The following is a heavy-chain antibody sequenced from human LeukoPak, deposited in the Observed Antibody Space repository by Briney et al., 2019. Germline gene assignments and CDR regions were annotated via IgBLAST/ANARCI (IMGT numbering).Heavy chain of an antibody. V-gene: IGHV1-69*05. CDR2: IIPIFGTA. J-gene: IGHJ4*02. CDR1: GGTFSSYA. CDR3: ARAPNWNAGLFDY. Sequence: ASVKDSCMASGGTFSSYAISWVRQAPGQGLEWMGGIIPIFGTANYAQKFQGRVTITTDESTSTAYMELSSLRSEDTAVYYCARAPNWNAGLFDYWGQGTLVTVSS. D-gene: IGHD1-20*01.